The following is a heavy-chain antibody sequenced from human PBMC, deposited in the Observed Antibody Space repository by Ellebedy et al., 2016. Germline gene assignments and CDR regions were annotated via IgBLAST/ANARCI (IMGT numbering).Heavy chain of an antibody. CDR3: ARDPRPYLRYGHYDY. V-gene: IGHV3-23*01. D-gene: IGHD3-9*01. Sequence: GGSLRLSCSASGFPFTTFAMHWVRLAPGKGLEWISKIAGGHPNTYYADSVKGRFATSRDDFENTLYLQVNNLRAEDTAIYYCARDPRPYLRYGHYDYWGQGTLVTVSP. CDR1: GFPFTTFA. J-gene: IGHJ4*02. CDR2: IAGGHPNT.